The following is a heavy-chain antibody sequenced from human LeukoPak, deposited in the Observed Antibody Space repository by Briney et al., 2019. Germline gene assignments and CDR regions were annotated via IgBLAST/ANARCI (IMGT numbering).Heavy chain of an antibody. CDR3: ANNLMDYGDYVPLGY. CDR2: INPSGGST. Sequence: ASVKVSCKASGYTFTSYYMHWVRQAPGQGLEWMGIINPSGGSTSYAQKFQGRVTMTRDTSTSTVYMELSSLRAEDTAVYYCANNLMDYGDYVPLGYWGQGTLVTVSS. CDR1: GYTFTSYY. D-gene: IGHD4-17*01. J-gene: IGHJ4*02. V-gene: IGHV1-46*01.